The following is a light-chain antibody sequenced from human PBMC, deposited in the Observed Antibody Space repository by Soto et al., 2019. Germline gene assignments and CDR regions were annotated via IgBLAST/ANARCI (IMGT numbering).Light chain of an antibody. J-gene: IGKJ5*01. CDR3: QQYGSSSIT. CDR1: QSVSSSY. Sequence: EIVLTQSPGTLSLSPGERATLSCRARQSVSSSYLAWYQQKPGQAPRLLIYGASSRATGIPDRFSGSGSGTAFTLTISRLEPEDFAVYYCQQYGSSSITFGQGTRREIK. CDR2: GAS. V-gene: IGKV3-20*01.